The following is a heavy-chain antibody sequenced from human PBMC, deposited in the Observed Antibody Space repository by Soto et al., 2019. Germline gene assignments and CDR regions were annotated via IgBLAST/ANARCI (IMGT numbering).Heavy chain of an antibody. V-gene: IGHV3-33*01. Sequence: GGSLRLSCAASGFTFSSYGMHWVRQAPGKGLEWVAVICFVGINKYFASSVKGRFTISRDNSKNTLFLQLNSLRAEDTVFFYCARDGKAGYYYYYYMDVWGKGTTVTVSS. CDR1: GFTFSSYG. CDR2: ICFVGINK. J-gene: IGHJ6*03. CDR3: ARDGKAGYYYYYYMDV. D-gene: IGHD6-19*01.